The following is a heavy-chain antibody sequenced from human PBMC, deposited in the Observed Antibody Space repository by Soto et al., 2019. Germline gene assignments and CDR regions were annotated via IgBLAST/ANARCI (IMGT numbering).Heavy chain of an antibody. CDR3: AREGFLEWLPNWFDP. Sequence: QVQLQESGPGLVKPSQTLSLTCTVSGGSISSGDYYWSWIRQPPGKGLEWIGYIYYSGSTYYNPSLKSRVTRXXDXSXXQFSLKLSSGTAADTAVYYCAREGFLEWLPNWFDPWGQVTLVTVSS. D-gene: IGHD3-3*01. CDR1: GGSISSGDYY. J-gene: IGHJ5*02. V-gene: IGHV4-30-4*01. CDR2: IYYSGST.